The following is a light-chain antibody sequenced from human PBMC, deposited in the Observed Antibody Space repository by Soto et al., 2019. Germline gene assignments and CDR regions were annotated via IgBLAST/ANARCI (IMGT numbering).Light chain of an antibody. CDR2: LTS. Sequence: DIQMTQSPPSPSASVGDRLTITCRASQSIGNLLNWYQQRPGKAPSLLIYLTSTVLNGVPSRFTGSGSGTDFTLTISSLRPEDFATYFCQQSHKTPWTFGQGTKVDI. J-gene: IGKJ1*01. CDR1: QSIGNL. CDR3: QQSHKTPWT. V-gene: IGKV1-39*01.